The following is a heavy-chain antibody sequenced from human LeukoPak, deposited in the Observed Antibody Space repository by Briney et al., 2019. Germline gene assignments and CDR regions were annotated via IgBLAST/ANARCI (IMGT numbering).Heavy chain of an antibody. CDR2: INPNSGGT. J-gene: IGHJ4*02. CDR1: GYTFTGYY. D-gene: IGHD5-12*01. V-gene: IGHV1-2*06. Sequence: ASVKVSCKASGYTFTGYYMHWVRQAPGQGLEWMGRINPNSGGTNYAQKFQGRVTMTRDTSISTAYMELSRLRSDDTAVYYCARDRVRYSGPIDHWGQGTLVTVSS. CDR3: ARDRVRYSGPIDH.